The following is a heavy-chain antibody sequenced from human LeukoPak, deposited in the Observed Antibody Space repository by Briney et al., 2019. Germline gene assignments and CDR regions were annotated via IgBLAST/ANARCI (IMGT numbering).Heavy chain of an antibody. CDR3: ARQWGYCSGGSCYASWFDP. J-gene: IGHJ5*02. V-gene: IGHV4-39*01. Sequence: SETLSLTCTVSGGSISSSSYYWGWIRQPPGMGLEWIGSIYYSGSTYYNPSLKSRVTISVDTSKNQFSLKLSSVTAADTAAYYCARQWGYCSGGSCYASWFDPWGQGTLVTVSS. CDR2: IYYSGST. CDR1: GGSISSSSYY. D-gene: IGHD2-15*01.